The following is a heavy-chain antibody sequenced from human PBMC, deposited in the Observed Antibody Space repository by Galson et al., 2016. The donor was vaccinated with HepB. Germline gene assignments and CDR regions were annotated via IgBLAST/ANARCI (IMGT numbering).Heavy chain of an antibody. J-gene: IGHJ4*02. V-gene: IGHV3-33*08. Sequence: SLRLSCAASGFTFSNYGMHWVRQAPGKGLEWVAIIWYDGSNKYYADSVKGRFTISRDNSKNTLYLQMDSLRVEDTAVYYCGRDGAIHPSSWFDFWGQGALVSVSS. CDR3: GRDGAIHPSSWFDF. D-gene: IGHD6-13*01. CDR2: IWYDGSNK. CDR1: GFTFSNYG.